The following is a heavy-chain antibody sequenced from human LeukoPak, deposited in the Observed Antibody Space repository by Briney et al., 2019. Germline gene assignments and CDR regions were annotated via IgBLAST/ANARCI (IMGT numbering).Heavy chain of an antibody. D-gene: IGHD6-13*01. CDR2: ISSSSSYI. V-gene: IGHV3-21*01. Sequence: GGSLRLSCAASGFTFSSYSMNWVRQAPGKGLEWVSSISSSSSYIYYADSVKGRFTISRDNAKNSLYLQMNSLRAEDTAVYYCARDPGSIAAAGTGDYWGQGTLVTVSS. CDR1: GFTFSSYS. J-gene: IGHJ4*02. CDR3: ARDPGSIAAAGTGDY.